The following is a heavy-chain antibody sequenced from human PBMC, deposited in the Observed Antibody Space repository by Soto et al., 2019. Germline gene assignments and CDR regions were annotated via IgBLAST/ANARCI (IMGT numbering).Heavy chain of an antibody. D-gene: IGHD2-8*01. J-gene: IGHJ5*02. V-gene: IGHV5-10-1*01. Sequence: ESLKISCTGFGYTFTTFWISWVRQMPGKGLEWLGRVDPRDSYVTYNPSFEGHVTISADKSISTAYLQWGSLKASDTAMYFCARIYCTTTTCDSWFDPWGQGXLVTVYS. CDR3: ARIYCTTTTCDSWFDP. CDR1: GYTFTTFW. CDR2: VDPRDSYV.